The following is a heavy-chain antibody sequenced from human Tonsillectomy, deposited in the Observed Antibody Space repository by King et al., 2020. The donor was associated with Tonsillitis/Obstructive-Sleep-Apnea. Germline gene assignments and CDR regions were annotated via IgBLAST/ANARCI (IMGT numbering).Heavy chain of an antibody. J-gene: IGHJ4*02. CDR1: GYRFTSYW. V-gene: IGHV5-10-1*01. D-gene: IGHD3-9*01. Sequence: QLVQSGAEVKKPGESLRISCKGSGYRFTSYWINWVRQMPGKGLEWMGRIDPTDSYTNYSPSFEGHVTISADKSISTAYLQWSSLKASDAAMYYCATAGYIDHDSSAHWGQGSLVTVSS. CDR3: ATAGYIDHDSSAH. CDR2: IDPTDSYT.